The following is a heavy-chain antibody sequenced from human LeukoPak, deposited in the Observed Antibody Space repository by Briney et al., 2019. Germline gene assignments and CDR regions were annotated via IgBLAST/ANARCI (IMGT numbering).Heavy chain of an antibody. V-gene: IGHV3-15*01. CDR1: GFTFSNAW. Sequence: GGSLRLSCAASGFTFSNAWMSWVRQAPGKGLEWVGRIKSKTDGGTTDYAAPVKGRFTISRDDSKNTLYLQMNSLKTEDTAVYYCTVTYYYDSSGYYWGQGTLVTVSS. CDR3: TVTYYYDSSGYY. CDR2: IKSKTDGGTT. D-gene: IGHD3-22*01. J-gene: IGHJ4*02.